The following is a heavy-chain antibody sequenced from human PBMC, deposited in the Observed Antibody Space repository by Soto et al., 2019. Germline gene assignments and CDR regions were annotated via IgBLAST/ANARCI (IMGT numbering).Heavy chain of an antibody. Sequence: EVQLVASGGGLVQPGGSLRLSCVASGFSLSDHYMDWVRQAPGKGLKWVGLIRNEPYGYTTINAGSVKGRFTITRDDSQNSLFLQMDSPTAEDAAIYYCGDVTWNRDYLPWGQGTLVTVSS. V-gene: IGHV3-72*01. CDR1: GFSLSDHY. D-gene: IGHD4-17*01. CDR3: GDVTWNRDYLP. J-gene: IGHJ4*02. CDR2: IRNEPYGYTT.